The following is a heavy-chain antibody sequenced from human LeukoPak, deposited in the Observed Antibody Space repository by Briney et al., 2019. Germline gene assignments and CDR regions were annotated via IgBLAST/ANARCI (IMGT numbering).Heavy chain of an antibody. CDR3: ARDVNLLFFDV. V-gene: IGHV3-74*01. CDR1: GFTFSTYV. D-gene: IGHD2-21*01. CDR2: ISHDGTDT. Sequence: GGSLRLSCAASGFTFSTYVMHWVRQAPGKGLMWVSRISHDGTDTSYADSVKDRFTVSRDNAKNTLYRQMNSLRADDTAVYYCARDVNLLFFDVWGRGTLVTVSS. J-gene: IGHJ2*01.